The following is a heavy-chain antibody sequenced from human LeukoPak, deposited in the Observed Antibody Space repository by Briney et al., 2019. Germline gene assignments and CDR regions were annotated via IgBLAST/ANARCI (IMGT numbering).Heavy chain of an antibody. CDR1: GGTFSSYA. CDR3: ARDGYSGYDLVGYFDY. J-gene: IGHJ4*02. Sequence: SVKVSCKASGGTFSSYAISWVRQAPGQGLEWMGGIIPIFGTANYAQKFQGRVTITADESTSTAYMKLSSLRSEDKAVYYCARDGYSGYDLVGYFDYWGQGTLVTVSS. V-gene: IGHV1-69*13. CDR2: IIPIFGTA. D-gene: IGHD5-12*01.